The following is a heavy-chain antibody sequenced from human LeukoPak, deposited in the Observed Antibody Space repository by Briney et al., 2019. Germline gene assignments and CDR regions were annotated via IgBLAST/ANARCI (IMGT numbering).Heavy chain of an antibody. D-gene: IGHD1-26*01. CDR2: INSDGSST. V-gene: IGHV3-74*01. CDR1: GFTFSSYW. CDR3: ARVSTYSAIDY. Sequence: PGGSLILSCAASGFTFSSYWMHWVRQGPGKGLVWVSRINSDGSSTSYADSVKGRFTISRDNAKNTLYLQMNSLRAEDTAVYYCARVSTYSAIDYWGQGTLVTVSS. J-gene: IGHJ4*02.